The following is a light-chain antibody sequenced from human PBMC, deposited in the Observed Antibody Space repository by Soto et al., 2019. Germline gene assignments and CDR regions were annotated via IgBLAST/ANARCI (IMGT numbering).Light chain of an antibody. J-gene: IGKJ1*01. Sequence: EIVLTQSPGTMSLSPGERATLSCRASQSVSSSYLAWYQQQPGQAPTLLIYGASSRATGIPDRFSGSGSWTGFAFVISRLEPEGLAGYYFQQYGNSPWTFGQAAKVESK. CDR1: QSVSSSY. V-gene: IGKV3-20*01. CDR2: GAS. CDR3: QQYGNSPWT.